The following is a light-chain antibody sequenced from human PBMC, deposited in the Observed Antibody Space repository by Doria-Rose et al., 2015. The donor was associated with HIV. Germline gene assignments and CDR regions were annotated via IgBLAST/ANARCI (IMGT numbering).Light chain of an antibody. V-gene: IGLV2-11*03. CDR1: SSDVGGYNY. J-gene: IGLJ1*01. CDR2: DVS. CDR3: CSYAGSDTPYV. Sequence: SCTGGSSDVGGYNYVSWYQEHPGKAPKLMMYDVSKRPSGVPDRFSGSKSGNTASLTISGLQAEDEADYYCCSYAGSDTPYVFGTGTKVTVL.